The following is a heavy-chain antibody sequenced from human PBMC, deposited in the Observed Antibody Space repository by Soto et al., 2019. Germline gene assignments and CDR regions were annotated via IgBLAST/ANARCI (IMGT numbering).Heavy chain of an antibody. J-gene: IGHJ4*02. D-gene: IGHD3-22*01. CDR2: IIPIFGTA. CDR1: GGTFSSYA. V-gene: IGHV1-69*13. Sequence: SVKVSCKASGGTFSSYAICWVRQAPGQGLEWMGGIIPIFGTANYAQKFQGRVTITADESTSTAYMELSSLRSEDTAVYYCARVMYYDSSGYPAGAFDYWGQGTLVTVSS. CDR3: ARVMYYDSSGYPAGAFDY.